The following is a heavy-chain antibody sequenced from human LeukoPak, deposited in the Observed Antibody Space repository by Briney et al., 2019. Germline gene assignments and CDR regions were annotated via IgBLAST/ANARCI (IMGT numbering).Heavy chain of an antibody. Sequence: GGSLRLSCAASGFTFSSYWMSWVRQAPGKGLAWVANIKQDGSEKYYVDSVQGRFTISRDNAKNSLYLQMNSLRAEDTAVYYCARTMAWYYYDSSGYPPYFDYWGQGTLVTVSS. CDR3: ARTMAWYYYDSSGYPPYFDY. D-gene: IGHD3-22*01. CDR1: GFTFSSYW. CDR2: IKQDGSEK. J-gene: IGHJ4*02. V-gene: IGHV3-7*01.